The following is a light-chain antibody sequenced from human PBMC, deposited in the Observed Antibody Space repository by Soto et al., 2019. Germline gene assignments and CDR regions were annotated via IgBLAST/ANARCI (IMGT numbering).Light chain of an antibody. CDR2: EVS. Sequence: QSVLTQPASVSGSPGQSITISCTGTSSDVGGYNYVSWYQQHPGKAPKLMIYEVSNRPSGISNRFSASKSGKTASLTISGLQAEDEADYYCSSYTSSSIWVFGGGTKLTVL. J-gene: IGLJ3*02. V-gene: IGLV2-14*01. CDR1: SSDVGGYNY. CDR3: SSYTSSSIWV.